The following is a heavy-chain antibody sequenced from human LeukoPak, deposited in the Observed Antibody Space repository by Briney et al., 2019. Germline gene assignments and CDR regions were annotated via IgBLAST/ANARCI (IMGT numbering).Heavy chain of an antibody. Sequence: SETLSLTCTVSGGSISSYYWSWIRQPPGKGLEWIGYIYSSGSTNYNPSLKSRVTISVDTSKNQFSLKLSSVTAADTAVYYCARVTAVAEDYWGQGTLVTVSS. CDR1: GGSISSYY. J-gene: IGHJ4*02. CDR3: ARVTAVAEDY. V-gene: IGHV4-59*01. D-gene: IGHD6-19*01. CDR2: IYSSGST.